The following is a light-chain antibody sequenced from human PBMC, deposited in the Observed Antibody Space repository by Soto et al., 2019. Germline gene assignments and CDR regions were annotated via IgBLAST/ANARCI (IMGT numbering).Light chain of an antibody. V-gene: IGKV3D-20*02. Sequence: ESVLTQSPGTLSLSPGERATLSCRASQSVSSNYLAWYQQKPGQAPRLLIYGASPRATGIPARFSGSGSGTDFTLTISSLEPEDFAVYYCQQRSNWPRTFGQGTKVDIK. CDR3: QQRSNWPRT. J-gene: IGKJ1*01. CDR2: GAS. CDR1: QSVSSNY.